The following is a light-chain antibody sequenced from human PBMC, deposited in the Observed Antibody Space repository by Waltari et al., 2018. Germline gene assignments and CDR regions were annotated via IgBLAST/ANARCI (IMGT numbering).Light chain of an antibody. Sequence: QSALTQPASVSGSPGQSITISCTGTTRDVGAYDYVSWYQQHPGKAPKLMIYDVKNRPSGVSARFSGSKSGNTASLTISGLQTEDEADYYCSSSTTTTLIFGGGTKLTVL. CDR1: TRDVGAYDY. V-gene: IGLV2-14*03. CDR2: DVK. CDR3: SSSTTTTLI. J-gene: IGLJ2*01.